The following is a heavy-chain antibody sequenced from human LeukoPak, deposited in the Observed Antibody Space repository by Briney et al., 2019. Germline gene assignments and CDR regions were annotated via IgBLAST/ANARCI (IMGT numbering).Heavy chain of an antibody. D-gene: IGHD3-10*01. CDR1: GYTFTSYY. V-gene: IGHV1-46*01. J-gene: IGHJ6*03. CDR2: INPSGGST. CDR3: ARDRTPGSRYYYYYYMDV. Sequence: GASVKVSCKASGYTFTSYYMHWVRQAPGQGLEWMGIINPSGGSTSYAQKFQGRVTMTRDTSKNQFSLKLSSVTAADTAVYYCARDRTPGSRYYYYYYMDVWGKGTTVTISS.